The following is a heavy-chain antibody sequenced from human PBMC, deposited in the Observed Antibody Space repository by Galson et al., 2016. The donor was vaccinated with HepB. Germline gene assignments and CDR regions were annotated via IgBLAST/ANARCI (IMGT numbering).Heavy chain of an antibody. CDR2: IIPIFDTT. J-gene: IGHJ6*02. Sequence: SVKVSCKASGVTLSSNAVSWVRQAPGQGLELMGGIIPIFDTTNSAQNFPGRVTITADKSTSTVYMHLNSLRSEDTAVYYCARGDSREYCTSSSCYDYYGMDVWGQGTSVTVSS. CDR3: ARGDSREYCTSSSCYDYYGMDV. V-gene: IGHV1-69*06. CDR1: GVTLSSNA. D-gene: IGHD2-2*01.